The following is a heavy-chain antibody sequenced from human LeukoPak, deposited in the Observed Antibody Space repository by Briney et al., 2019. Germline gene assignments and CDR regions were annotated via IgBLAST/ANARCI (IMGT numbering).Heavy chain of an antibody. CDR3: ARHSYGYSYFDY. D-gene: IGHD5-18*01. CDR1: GFTVSSNY. V-gene: IGHV3-53*01. Sequence: GGSLRLSCAASGFTVSSNYMSWVRQAPGKGLEWVSVIYSGGSTYYADSVKGRFTISRDNSKNTLYLQTNSLRAEDTAVYYCARHSYGYSYFDYWGQGTLVTVSS. CDR2: IYSGGST. J-gene: IGHJ4*02.